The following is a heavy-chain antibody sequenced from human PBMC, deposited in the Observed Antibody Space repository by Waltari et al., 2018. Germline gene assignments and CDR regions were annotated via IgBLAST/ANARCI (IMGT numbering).Heavy chain of an antibody. CDR3: ARQRQLAMYYYYYYMDV. CDR2: INHSGST. Sequence: QVQLQQWGAGLLKPSETLSLTCAVYGGSFSGYYWSWIRQPPGKGLEWIGEINHSGSTNYNPSLKSRVTISVDTSKNQFSLKLSSVTAAGTAVYYCARQRQLAMYYYYYYMDVWGKGTTVTVSS. D-gene: IGHD6-6*01. V-gene: IGHV4-34*01. J-gene: IGHJ6*03. CDR1: GGSFSGYY.